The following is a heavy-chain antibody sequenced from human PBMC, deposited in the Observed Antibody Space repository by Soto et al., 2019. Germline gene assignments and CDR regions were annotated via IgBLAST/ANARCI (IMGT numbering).Heavy chain of an antibody. CDR3: ARQVNRCSGGSCYFAN. J-gene: IGHJ4*02. CDR1: GGSITTSNYY. D-gene: IGHD2-15*01. V-gene: IGHV4-39*01. CDR2: VHYSGGT. Sequence: PSETLSLTCSVSGGSITTSNYYWGWIRQPPGKGLEWIGSVHYSGGTFYNPSLKSRVTISVDTSKNQFSLKLTSVTAADTAVYFCARQVNRCSGGSCYFANWGQGTLVTVSS.